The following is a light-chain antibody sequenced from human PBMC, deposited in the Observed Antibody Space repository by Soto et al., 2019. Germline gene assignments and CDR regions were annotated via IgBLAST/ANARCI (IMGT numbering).Light chain of an antibody. Sequence: EIVLTQSPGTLSLSPGDRATLSCRASQSVSSSYLAWYQQSPGQAPRLLIYAAFSRATDIPDRLSGSGSGTDFTLTINRLEPEDFAVYYCQQYGNSPLTFGQGTKVEIK. CDR2: AAF. J-gene: IGKJ1*01. CDR1: QSVSSSY. V-gene: IGKV3-20*01. CDR3: QQYGNSPLT.